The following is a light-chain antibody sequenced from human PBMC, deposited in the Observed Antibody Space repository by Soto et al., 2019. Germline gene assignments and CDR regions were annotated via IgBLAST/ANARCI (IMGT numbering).Light chain of an antibody. CDR2: DVS. CDR3: SSYTSSSTPRV. CDR1: SSDVGGYNY. V-gene: IGLV2-14*03. J-gene: IGLJ2*01. Sequence: QSVLTQPPSVSGSPGQSITISCTGTSSDVGGYNYVSWYQQHPDKAPKLMIYDVSNRPSGVSNRFSGSKSGNTASLTISGLQAEDEADYYCSSYTSSSTPRVFGGGTKLTVL.